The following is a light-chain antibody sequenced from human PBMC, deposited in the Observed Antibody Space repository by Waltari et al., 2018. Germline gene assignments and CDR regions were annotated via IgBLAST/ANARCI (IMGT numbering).Light chain of an antibody. Sequence: EVVMTQSPATLSVSPGESVTLSCRASQSVNDNLAWYQQKVGQAPRLLISGVSSRATGIPARFSGTGSGTDFTLTITSLQAEDFAVYYCQHYNKWPPWTFGQGTKVEFK. J-gene: IGKJ1*01. CDR1: QSVNDN. CDR2: GVS. V-gene: IGKV3-15*01. CDR3: QHYNKWPPWT.